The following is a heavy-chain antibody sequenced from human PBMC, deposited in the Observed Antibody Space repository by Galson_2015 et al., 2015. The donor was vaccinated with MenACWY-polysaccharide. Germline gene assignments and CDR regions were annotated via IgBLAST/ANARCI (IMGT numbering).Heavy chain of an antibody. CDR1: GFTFSGHG. J-gene: IGHJ5*02. CDR2: INNAATNT. CDR3: SAWLWNQFDT. Sequence: SLRLSCAVSGFTFSGHGMTWVRQSPGRGLEWVSTINNAATNTHYSDSVRGRFTISRDNSRNTLYLQMNSLRAEDTAIYYCSAWLWNQFDTWGQGIVVTVSS. V-gene: IGHV3-23*01. D-gene: IGHD2-21*01.